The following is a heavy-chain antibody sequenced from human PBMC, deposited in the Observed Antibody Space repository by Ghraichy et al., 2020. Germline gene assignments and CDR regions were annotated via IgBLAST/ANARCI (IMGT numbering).Heavy chain of an antibody. CDR2: IIPTFGAA. J-gene: IGHJ5*02. V-gene: IGHV1-69*13. CDR1: GGIFSSHA. Sequence: SVKVSCKASGGIFSSHAISWVRQAPGQGLEWLGGIIPTFGAANYAQKFQARVTITEDASTSPAYMELTSLESDDTAVYYCARVAPDDSSGYYYGSWLDPWGQGTLVTVSS. D-gene: IGHD3-22*01. CDR3: ARVAPDDSSGYYYGSWLDP.